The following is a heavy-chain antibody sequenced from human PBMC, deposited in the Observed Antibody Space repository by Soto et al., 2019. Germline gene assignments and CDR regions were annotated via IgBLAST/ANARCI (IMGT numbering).Heavy chain of an antibody. CDR3: ARDIANYYGMDV. D-gene: IGHD6-13*01. J-gene: IGHJ6*02. CDR1: GYTFTSYD. CDR2: MNPNSGNT. Sequence: ASVKVSCKASGYTFTSYDINWVRQATGQGLEWMGWMNPNSGNTGYAQKFQGRVTMTRNTSISTAYMELSSLRSEDTAVYYCARDIANYYGMDVWGQGTTVTASS. V-gene: IGHV1-8*01.